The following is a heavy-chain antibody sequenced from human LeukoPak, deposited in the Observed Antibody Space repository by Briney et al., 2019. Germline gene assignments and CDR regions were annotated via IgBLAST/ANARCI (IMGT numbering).Heavy chain of an antibody. D-gene: IGHD6-6*01. CDR2: ISAYNGNT. CDR1: GYSFTSYG. J-gene: IGHJ4*02. CDR3: ARDRASSSSVGDY. V-gene: IGHV1-18*01. Sequence: AAVTVTFKGSGYSFTSYGISWLRQAPAQGLGRVGWISAYNGNTNYAQKLQGRVTMTTETSTSTAYMELRSLRSDDTAVYYCARDRASSSSVGDYWGQGTLVTVSS.